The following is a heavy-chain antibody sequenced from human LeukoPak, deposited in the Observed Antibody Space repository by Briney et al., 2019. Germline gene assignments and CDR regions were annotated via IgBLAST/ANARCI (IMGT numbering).Heavy chain of an antibody. Sequence: GGSLRLSCAASGFTFATIGIHWVRQAPGKGLEWVAVISYDGSIKSYADSVKGRFTISRDNSNNTLYLQMNSLRAEDTAVYYCASIHTMVRGVTYWGQGTLVTVSS. CDR3: ASIHTMVRGVTY. CDR2: ISYDGSIK. CDR1: GFTFATIG. D-gene: IGHD3-10*01. J-gene: IGHJ4*02. V-gene: IGHV3-30*03.